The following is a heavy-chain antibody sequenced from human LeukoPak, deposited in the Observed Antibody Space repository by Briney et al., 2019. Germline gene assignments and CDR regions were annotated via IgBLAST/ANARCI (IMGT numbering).Heavy chain of an antibody. D-gene: IGHD6-13*01. CDR2: ISGDGGST. V-gene: IGHV3-43*02. J-gene: IGHJ4*02. Sequence: GGSLRLSCAASGFTFDDYAMHWVRQAPGKGLEWVSLISGDGGSTYYADSVKGRFTISRDNSKNSLYLQMNSLRTEDTALYYCAKGGIAAAQGRFDYWGQGTLVTVSS. CDR3: AKGGIAAAQGRFDY. CDR1: GFTFDDYA.